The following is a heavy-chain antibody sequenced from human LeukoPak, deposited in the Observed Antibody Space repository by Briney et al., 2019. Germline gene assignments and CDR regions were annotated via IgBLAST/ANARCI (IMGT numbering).Heavy chain of an antibody. CDR2: ISGSGGST. CDR3: ARGVGITMVRGASRFDP. V-gene: IGHV3-23*01. D-gene: IGHD3-10*01. Sequence: GGSLRLSCAASGFTFSSYAMSWVRQAPGKGLEWVSAISGSGGSTYYADSVKGRFTISRDNAKNSLYLQMNSLRAEDTAVYYCARGVGITMVRGASRFDPWGQGTLVTVSS. CDR1: GFTFSSYA. J-gene: IGHJ5*02.